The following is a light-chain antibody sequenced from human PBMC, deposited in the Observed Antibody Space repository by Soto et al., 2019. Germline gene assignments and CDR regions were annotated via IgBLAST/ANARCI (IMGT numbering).Light chain of an antibody. CDR3: QEYSKGPSRT. CDR1: QSVRIN. J-gene: IGKJ1*01. Sequence: EIVMTQSPATLAVSPGERATLSCRASQSVRINVAWYQQKNGQAPRLLVYGASTRASGIPDRFSGSGSGTAFTLTISSLQSEDFAVYYCQEYSKGPSRTCGPGTKVEIK. V-gene: IGKV3-15*01. CDR2: GAS.